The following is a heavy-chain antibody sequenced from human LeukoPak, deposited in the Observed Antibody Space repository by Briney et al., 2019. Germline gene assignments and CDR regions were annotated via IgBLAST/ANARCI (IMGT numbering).Heavy chain of an antibody. Sequence: SETLSLTCTVSGGSISSGSYYWSWIRQPAGKGLEWIGRIYTSGSTNHNPSLKSRVTISVDTSKNQFSLKLSSVTAADTAVYYCARDREGSSPGRPNYYYYMDVWGKGTTVTVSS. V-gene: IGHV4-61*02. CDR1: GGSISSGSYY. J-gene: IGHJ6*03. CDR3: ARDREGSSPGRPNYYYYMDV. D-gene: IGHD1-26*01. CDR2: IYTSGST.